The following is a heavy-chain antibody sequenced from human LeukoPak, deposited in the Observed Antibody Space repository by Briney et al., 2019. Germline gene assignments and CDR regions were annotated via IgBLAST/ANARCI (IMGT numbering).Heavy chain of an antibody. V-gene: IGHV1-18*01. D-gene: IGHD5-24*01. J-gene: IGHJ4*02. Sequence: ASVKVSCKASGYTFTSYGISWVRQAPGQGLEWMGWISAYNGNTNYAQKLQGRVTMTRNTSISTAYMELSSLRSEDTAVYYCARGRWLQSFDYWGQGTLVTVSS. CDR3: ARGRWLQSFDY. CDR1: GYTFTSYG. CDR2: ISAYNGNT.